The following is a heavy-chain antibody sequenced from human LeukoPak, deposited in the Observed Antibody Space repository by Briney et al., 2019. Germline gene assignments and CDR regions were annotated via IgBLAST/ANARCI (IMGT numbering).Heavy chain of an antibody. V-gene: IGHV4-59*01. CDR2: IYYSGST. CDR3: AAYTYAYYSDY. Sequence: KTSETLSLTCTVSGGSISSFYWSWIRQPPGKGLEWIGYIYYSGSTNYNPALKSRVTISVDTKTQFSLKLSSVTAVDTAVYYCAAYTYAYYSDYWGQGTLVTVSS. D-gene: IGHD5-18*01. J-gene: IGHJ4*02. CDR1: GGSISSFY.